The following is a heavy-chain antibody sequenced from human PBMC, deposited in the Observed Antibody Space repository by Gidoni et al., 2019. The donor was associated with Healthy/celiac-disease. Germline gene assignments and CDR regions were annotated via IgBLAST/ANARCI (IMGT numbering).Heavy chain of an antibody. V-gene: IGHV3-64D*06. J-gene: IGHJ4*02. D-gene: IGHD1-26*01. CDR3: VKETRYSGSYYGGHDY. CDR2: ISSNGGST. Sequence: EVQLVESGGGLVQPGGSLRLSCSASGSPFSSYAMHCVRQAPGKGLEYVSAISSNGGSTYYADSVKGRFTISRDNSKNTLYLQMSSLRAEDTAVYYCVKETRYSGSYYGGHDYWGQGTLVTVSS. CDR1: GSPFSSYA.